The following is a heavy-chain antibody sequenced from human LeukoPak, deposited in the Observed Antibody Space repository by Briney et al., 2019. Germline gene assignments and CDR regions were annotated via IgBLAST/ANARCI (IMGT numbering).Heavy chain of an antibody. D-gene: IGHD2-15*01. CDR2: INGTGSGT. J-gene: IGHJ6*03. CDR1: GFTFSSYA. Sequence: GGSLRLSCAASGFTFSSYAMSWVRQAPGKGLEWVSDINGTGSGTYYADSVKGRFTISRDNSKNTLYLQMNSLRAEDTAVYYCAKAGIVVVVAAPMDVWGKGTTVTVSS. V-gene: IGHV3-23*01. CDR3: AKAGIVVVVAAPMDV.